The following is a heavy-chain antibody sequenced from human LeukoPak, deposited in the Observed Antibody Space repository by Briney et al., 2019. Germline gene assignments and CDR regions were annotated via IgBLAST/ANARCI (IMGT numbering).Heavy chain of an antibody. Sequence: TGGSLRLSCASSGFTFSSYGMHWVRQAPGKGLEWVAVISYDGSNKYYADSVKGRFTISRDNSKNTLYLQMNSLRADDTAVYYSAKGLRYSDNWGQGTLVTVSS. CDR3: AKGLRYSDN. J-gene: IGHJ4*02. D-gene: IGHD3-9*01. V-gene: IGHV3-30*18. CDR2: ISYDGSNK. CDR1: GFTFSSYG.